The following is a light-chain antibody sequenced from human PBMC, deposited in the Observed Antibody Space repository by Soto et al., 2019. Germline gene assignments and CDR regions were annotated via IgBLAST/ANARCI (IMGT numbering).Light chain of an antibody. CDR2: WAS. V-gene: IGKV4-1*01. J-gene: IGKJ1*01. CDR1: QSVLYSSNNKNY. Sequence: DIVMTQSPDSLAVSLGERSTINCKSSQSVLYSSNNKNYLAWYQQKPGQPPKLLIYWASTRESGXPDRXSGXXXXXXXXXXXXSLQAEDVAVYYCQQYYSTPWTFGQGTKVEIK. CDR3: QQYYSTPWT.